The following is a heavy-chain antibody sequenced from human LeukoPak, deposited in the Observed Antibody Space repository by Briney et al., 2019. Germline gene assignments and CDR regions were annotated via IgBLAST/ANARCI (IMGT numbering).Heavy chain of an antibody. CDR3: ARGRGAADNWFDP. CDR1: GYTFTSYD. V-gene: IGHV1-8*01. D-gene: IGHD6-13*01. J-gene: IGHJ5*02. CDR2: MNPNSGNA. Sequence: ASVKVSCKASGYTFTSYDINWVRQATGQGLEWMGWMNPNSGNAGYAQKFQGRVAMTRNTSISTAYMELSSLRSGDTAVYYCARGRGAADNWFDPWGQGTLVTVSS.